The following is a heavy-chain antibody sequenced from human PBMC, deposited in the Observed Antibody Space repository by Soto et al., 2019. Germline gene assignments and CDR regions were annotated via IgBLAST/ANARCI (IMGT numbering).Heavy chain of an antibody. J-gene: IGHJ5*02. CDR3: ALIKDCSRTDCYLASFDP. D-gene: IGHD2-2*01. Sequence: QVTLKESDPVVVKPTETLTLTCTVSGFSLSNTRLGVSWIRQPPGKALEWLAHIFSNDEKSYSTSLKNRLTISKDTSRSQVVLTMTNVDPVDSATYYCALIKDCSRTDCYLASFDPWGQGTLVTVSS. V-gene: IGHV2-26*01. CDR1: GFSLSNTRLG. CDR2: IFSNDEK.